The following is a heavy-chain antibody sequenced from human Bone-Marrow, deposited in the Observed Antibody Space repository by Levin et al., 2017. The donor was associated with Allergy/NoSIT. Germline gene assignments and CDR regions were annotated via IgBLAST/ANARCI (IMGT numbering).Heavy chain of an antibody. J-gene: IGHJ4*02. CDR2: IKQDGSEK. CDR3: ARDKESVVSRTLSAHPFDY. D-gene: IGHD4-23*01. V-gene: IGHV3-7*01. CDR1: GFTFSSYW. Sequence: ASVKVSCAASGFTFSSYWMSWVRQAPGKGLEWVANIKQDGSEKYYVDSVKGRFTISRDNAKNSLYLQMNSLRAEDTAVYYCARDKESVVSRTLSAHPFDYWGQGTLVTVSS.